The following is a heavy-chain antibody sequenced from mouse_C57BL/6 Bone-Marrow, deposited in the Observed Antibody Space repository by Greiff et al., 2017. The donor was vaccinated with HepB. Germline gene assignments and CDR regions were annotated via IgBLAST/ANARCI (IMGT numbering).Heavy chain of an antibody. CDR2: IHPNSGST. V-gene: IGHV1-64*01. CDR3: ARSPGSSYWFAY. D-gene: IGHD1-1*01. CDR1: GYTFTSYW. J-gene: IGHJ3*01. Sequence: VQLQQPGAELVKPGASVKLSCKASGYTFTSYWMHWVKQRPGQGLEWIGMIHPNSGSTNYNEKFKSKATLTVDKSSSTAYMQLSSLTSEDSAVYYCARSPGSSYWFAYWGQGTLVTVSA.